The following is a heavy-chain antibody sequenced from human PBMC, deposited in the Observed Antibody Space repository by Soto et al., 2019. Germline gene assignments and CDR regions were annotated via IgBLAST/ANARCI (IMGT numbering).Heavy chain of an antibody. Sequence: GGSLILSCAASQFTLSYHDMSWIRQAPGKGLEWIGYSSNSGSFTRYADSVKGRFSISRDNAKSSLYLQISSLRGDDTATYYCVKSGDNYNLLDYWGQGTPVTVSS. CDR2: SSNSGSFT. V-gene: IGHV3-11*06. CDR1: QFTLSYHD. J-gene: IGHJ4*02. CDR3: VKSGDNYNLLDY. D-gene: IGHD1-1*01.